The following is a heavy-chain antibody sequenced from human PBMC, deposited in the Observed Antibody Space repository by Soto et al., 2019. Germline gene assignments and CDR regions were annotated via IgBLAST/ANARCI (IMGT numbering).Heavy chain of an antibody. CDR1: GFTFSSYG. V-gene: IGHV3-30*18. CDR3: AKDSYSSSFLDY. Sequence: GGSLRLSCAASGFTFSSYGMHWVRQAPGKGLEWVAVISYDGSNKYYADSVKGRFTISRDNSKNTLYLQMNSLRAEDTAVYYCAKDSYSSSFLDYWGQGTPVTVSS. J-gene: IGHJ4*02. CDR2: ISYDGSNK. D-gene: IGHD6-6*01.